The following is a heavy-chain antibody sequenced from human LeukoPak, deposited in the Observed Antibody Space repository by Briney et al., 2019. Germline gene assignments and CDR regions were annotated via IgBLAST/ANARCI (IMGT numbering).Heavy chain of an antibody. CDR3: ARQGNGGRSFDY. D-gene: IGHD4-23*01. CDR1: GGSISSNNW. Sequence: SGTLSLTCAVSGGSISSNNWWGWVRQPPGKGLEWIGEIYHSGSPNYNPSLKSRVTISVDKSRNHFSLNLSSVTAADTAVYYCARQGNGGRSFDYWGQGTLVTVSS. CDR2: IYHSGSP. J-gene: IGHJ4*02. V-gene: IGHV4-4*02.